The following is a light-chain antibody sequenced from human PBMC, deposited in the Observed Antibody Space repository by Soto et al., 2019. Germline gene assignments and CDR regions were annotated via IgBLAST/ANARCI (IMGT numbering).Light chain of an antibody. CDR3: QQFAISPWT. CDR1: QSVSSF. J-gene: IGKJ1*01. V-gene: IGKV3-20*01. CDR2: GAS. Sequence: EIVLTQSPGTLSLSLGERATLSCRASQSVSSFLVWYQQKPGQAPRLLIYGASTRATGIPDRFSGSASGPDFTLTISRLEPEDFAVYYCQQFAISPWTFAQGTKVEIK.